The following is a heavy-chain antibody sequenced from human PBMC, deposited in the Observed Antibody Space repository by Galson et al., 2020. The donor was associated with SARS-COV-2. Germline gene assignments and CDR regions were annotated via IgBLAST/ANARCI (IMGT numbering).Heavy chain of an antibody. V-gene: IGHV3-23*01. CDR3: AKSDYDILTGYYSYYYYYMDV. CDR1: GFTFSNYA. Sequence: GGSLRLSCAASGFTFSNYAMSWVRQAPGKGLESVSTISGGGGRIYYADSVKGRFTISRDNFKNALYLQMNSLRAEDTAVYYCAKSDYDILTGYYSYYYYYMDVWGKGTTVTVS. D-gene: IGHD3-9*01. CDR2: ISGGGGRI. J-gene: IGHJ6*03.